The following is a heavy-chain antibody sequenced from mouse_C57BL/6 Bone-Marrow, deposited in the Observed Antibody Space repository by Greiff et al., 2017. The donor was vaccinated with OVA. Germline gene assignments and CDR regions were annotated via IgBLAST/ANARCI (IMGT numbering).Heavy chain of an antibody. Sequence: VQGVESGAELARPGASVKLSCKASGYTFTSYGISWVKQRTGQGLEWIGEIYPRSGNTYYNEKFKGKATLTADKSSSTAYMELRSLTSEDSAVYFCARWLLRDDAMDYWGQGTSVTVSS. D-gene: IGHD2-3*01. CDR3: ARWLLRDDAMDY. CDR2: IYPRSGNT. CDR1: GYTFTSYG. V-gene: IGHV1-81*01. J-gene: IGHJ4*01.